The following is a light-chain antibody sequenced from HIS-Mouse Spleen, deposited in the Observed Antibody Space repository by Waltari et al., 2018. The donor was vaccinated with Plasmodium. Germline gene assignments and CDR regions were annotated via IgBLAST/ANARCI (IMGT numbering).Light chain of an antibody. CDR2: QDS. V-gene: IGLV3-1*01. Sequence: SYELTQPPSVSVSPGQTASITCSGDKLGDKYACWYQQKPGQSPVLVIYQDSKRPSGSPERFSASNSGNTATLTISGTQAMDEADYSCQAWDSSTDYVFGTGTKVTVL. CDR1: KLGDKY. CDR3: QAWDSSTDYV. J-gene: IGLJ1*01.